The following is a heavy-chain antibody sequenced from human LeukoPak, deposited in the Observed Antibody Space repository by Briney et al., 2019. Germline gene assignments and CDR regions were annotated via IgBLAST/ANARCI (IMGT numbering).Heavy chain of an antibody. J-gene: IGHJ4*02. Sequence: GGSLRLSCAASGFTFSSYGMHWVRQAPGKGLEWVTLIWYDGSNKYYADSVKGRFTISRDNSKNTLYLQMNSLRAEDTAVYYCARYAATTGWDYWGQGTLVTVSS. D-gene: IGHD1-14*01. CDR3: ARYAATTGWDY. CDR1: GFTFSSYG. CDR2: IWYDGSNK. V-gene: IGHV3-33*08.